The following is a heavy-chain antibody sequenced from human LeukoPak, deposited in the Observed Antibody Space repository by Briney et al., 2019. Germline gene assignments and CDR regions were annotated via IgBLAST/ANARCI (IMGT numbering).Heavy chain of an antibody. J-gene: IGHJ4*02. D-gene: IGHD1-14*01. V-gene: IGHV3-23*01. CDR2: VNGSGGST. CDR3: AKDRTDRSY. Sequence: GGSLRLSYAASGFTFSSYAMSWVRQAPGKGLEWVSDVNGSGGSTYYADSVKGRFTISRDNSKSMLSLQMNSLRAEDTAVYYCAKDRTDRSYWGQGTLVTVSS. CDR1: GFTFSSYA.